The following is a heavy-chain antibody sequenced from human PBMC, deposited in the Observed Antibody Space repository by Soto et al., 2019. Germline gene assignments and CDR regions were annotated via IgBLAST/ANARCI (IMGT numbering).Heavy chain of an antibody. V-gene: IGHV4-34*01. CDR2: INHSGST. CDR1: GGSFSGYY. CDR3: ARGGVRYYFDY. D-gene: IGHD3-10*01. J-gene: IGHJ4*02. Sequence: SETLSLTCAVYGGSFSGYYWSWIRQPPGEGLEWIGEINHSGSTNYNPSLKSRVTISVDTSKNQFSLKLSSVTAADTAVYYCARGGVRYYFDYWGQGTLVTVSS.